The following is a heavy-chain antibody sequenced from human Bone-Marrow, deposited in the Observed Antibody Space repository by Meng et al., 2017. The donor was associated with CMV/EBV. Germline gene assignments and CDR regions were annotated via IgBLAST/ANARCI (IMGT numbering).Heavy chain of an antibody. CDR1: GFTFSRYS. CDR3: AKDGGGGGSIFFDY. CDR2: ISYDGSNQ. Sequence: GESLKISCAASGFTFSRYSMLWVRQGPGKGLEWVAVISYDGSNQYYADSVRGRFTISRDDSKNTLYLQMNSLRAEDTAVYYCAKDGGGGGSIFFDYWGQGTLVTVSS. D-gene: IGHD2-15*01. V-gene: IGHV3-30*04. J-gene: IGHJ4*02.